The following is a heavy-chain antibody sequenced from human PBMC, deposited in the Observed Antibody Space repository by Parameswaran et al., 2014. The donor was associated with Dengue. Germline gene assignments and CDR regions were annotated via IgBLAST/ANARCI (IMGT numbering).Heavy chain of an antibody. D-gene: IGHD5-12*01. CDR2: IYYNGNT. J-gene: IGHJ4*02. CDR3: ARTRWPWMVFDY. V-gene: IGHV4-59*01. Sequence: RWIRQPPGKGLEWIGYIYYNGNTNYNPSLKSRLTISVDTSKNQFSLKLSSVTAADTAVYYCARTRWPWMVFDYWGQGTLVTVSS.